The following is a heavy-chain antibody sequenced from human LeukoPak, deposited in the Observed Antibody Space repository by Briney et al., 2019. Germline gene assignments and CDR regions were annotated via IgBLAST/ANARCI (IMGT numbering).Heavy chain of an antibody. CDR1: GYSFSNFW. Sequence: GESLKISCKGSGYSFSNFWIGWVRQMPGKGLEWMGIIYPGDSDTRYRPSSQGQVTISADKSISTAYLQWSSLKASDTAMYYCASLRSYSDAFDIWGQGTMVTVSS. J-gene: IGHJ3*02. CDR2: IYPGDSDT. D-gene: IGHD2-21*01. CDR3: ASLRSYSDAFDI. V-gene: IGHV5-51*01.